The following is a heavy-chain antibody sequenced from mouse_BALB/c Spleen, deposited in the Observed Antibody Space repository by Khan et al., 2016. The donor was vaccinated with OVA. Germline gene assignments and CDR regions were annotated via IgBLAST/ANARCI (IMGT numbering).Heavy chain of an antibody. V-gene: IGHV5-6*01. Sequence: EVHLVESGGDLVKPGGSLKLSCAASGFTFSSYSMSWVRQTPDKRLAWVASISSGGDYTYYPDIVKGRFTISRDNAKNTLYLEMSSLKSEDTAIYYCASHLTGSFAFWGQGTLVTVSA. CDR3: ASHLTGSFAF. D-gene: IGHD4-1*01. CDR1: GFTFSSYS. J-gene: IGHJ3*01. CDR2: ISSGGDYT.